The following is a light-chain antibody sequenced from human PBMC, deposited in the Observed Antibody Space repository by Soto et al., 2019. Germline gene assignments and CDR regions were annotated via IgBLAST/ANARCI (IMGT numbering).Light chain of an antibody. Sequence: QSALTQPSSVSGSPGQSITISCTVTSNDVGGYNYVSWYQHHPGKAPKLMIYEVSDRPSGVSNRFSGSKSGNTASLTISGLQAEDEADYYCSSYTGSNIRYVFGTGTKVTV. CDR2: EVS. J-gene: IGLJ1*01. CDR1: SNDVGGYNY. CDR3: SSYTGSNIRYV. V-gene: IGLV2-14*01.